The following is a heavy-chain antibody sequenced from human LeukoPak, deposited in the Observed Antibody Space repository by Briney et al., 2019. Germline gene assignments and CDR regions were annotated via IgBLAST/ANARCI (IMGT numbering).Heavy chain of an antibody. CDR1: GFTVSSNY. D-gene: IGHD6-13*01. V-gene: IGHV3-53*01. Sequence: GGSLRLSCAASGFTVSSNYMSWVRQAPGKGLEWVSVIYSGGSTYYADSVKGRFTISGDNSKNTLYLQMNSLRAEDTAVYYCASYSGSWGHYYYGMDVWGQGTTVTVS. CDR3: ASYSGSWGHYYYGMDV. J-gene: IGHJ6*02. CDR2: IYSGGST.